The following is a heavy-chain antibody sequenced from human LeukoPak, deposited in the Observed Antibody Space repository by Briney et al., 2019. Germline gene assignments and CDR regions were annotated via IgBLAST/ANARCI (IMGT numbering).Heavy chain of an antibody. Sequence: GGSLRLSCAASGFTFSSYGMHWVRQAPGKGLEWVAFIRYDGSDKYYADSVKGRFTISRDNSKNTLYLQMNSLRAEDTAVYYCAKLSSAASTADYWGQGTLVTVSS. CDR3: AKLSSAASTADY. V-gene: IGHV3-30*02. D-gene: IGHD2-15*01. J-gene: IGHJ4*02. CDR2: IRYDGSDK. CDR1: GFTFSSYG.